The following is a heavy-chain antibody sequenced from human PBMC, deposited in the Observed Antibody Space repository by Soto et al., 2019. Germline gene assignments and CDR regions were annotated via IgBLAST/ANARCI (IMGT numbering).Heavy chain of an antibody. D-gene: IGHD1-26*01. CDR1: GGSISSGSYY. Sequence: SQTLSLTCTVSGGSISSGSYYWGWIRQPPGKGLEWIGNIYYSGYTYYNPSLKSRVTISVDTSKTQFSLKLSSVTAADTAVYYCARRIVGASRWWGNSYYFDSWGQGTLVTVSS. V-gene: IGHV4-39*01. J-gene: IGHJ4*02. CDR2: IYYSGYT. CDR3: ARRIVGASRWWGNSYYFDS.